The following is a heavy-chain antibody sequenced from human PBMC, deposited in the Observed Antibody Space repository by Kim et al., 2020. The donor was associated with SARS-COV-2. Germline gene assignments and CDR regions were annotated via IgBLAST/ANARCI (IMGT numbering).Heavy chain of an antibody. CDR2: ISYDASNK. CDR3: ARGYYYGAGSYYSSSDY. CDR1: GFTFSSYA. J-gene: IGHJ4*02. Sequence: GGSLRLSCAASGFTFSSYAMHWVRQAPGKGLEWVAVISYDASNKYYADSVKGRFTISRDNSKTTLYLQMNSLRAEDTAVYYCARGYYYGAGSYYSSSDYWGQGTLVTVSS. D-gene: IGHD3-10*01. V-gene: IGHV3-30*04.